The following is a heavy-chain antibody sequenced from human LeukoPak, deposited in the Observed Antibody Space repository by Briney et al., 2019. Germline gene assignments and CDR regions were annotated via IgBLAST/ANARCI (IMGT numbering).Heavy chain of an antibody. V-gene: IGHV1-69*04. CDR3: ARVNRRWGEGSSGPTTDVDY. CDR1: GGTFSSYA. J-gene: IGHJ4*02. CDR2: IIPILGIA. D-gene: IGHD6-19*01. Sequence: GASVKVSYKASGGTFSSYAISWVRQAPGQGLEWVGRIIPILGIANYAQKFQGRVTITADKSTSTAYMELSSLRSEDTAVYYCARVNRRWGEGSSGPTTDVDYWGQGPLVTVSS.